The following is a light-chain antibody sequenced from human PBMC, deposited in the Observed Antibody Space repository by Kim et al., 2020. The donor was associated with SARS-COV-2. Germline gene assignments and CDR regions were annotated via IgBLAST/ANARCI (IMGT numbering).Light chain of an antibody. J-gene: IGLJ2*01. CDR3: QAWDSSTVV. CDR2: QDS. V-gene: IGLV3-1*01. CDR1: KLGDKG. Sequence: SYELTQPPSMSVSPGRTASITCSGGKLGDKGACWYQQKAGQSPVLVMYQDSRRPSGIPERFSGFNSGDTATLTISGTQAMDEADYYCQAWDSSTVVFGGGTQLTVL.